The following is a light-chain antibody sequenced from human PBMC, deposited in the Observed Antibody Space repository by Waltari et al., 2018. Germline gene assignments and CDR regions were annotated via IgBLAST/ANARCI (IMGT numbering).Light chain of an antibody. CDR1: SSHIAHNY. CDR2: KNN. J-gene: IGLJ3*02. V-gene: IGLV1-47*01. Sequence: QSILTQPPSASGTPGQRVTISCSGASSHIAHNYVYWSRQLPGTAPKLLLYKNNQRPAGVPDRFSGSKSGTSASLAISGLRAEDESDYFCSTWDDSVTGWLFGGGTKLTVL. CDR3: STWDDSVTGWL.